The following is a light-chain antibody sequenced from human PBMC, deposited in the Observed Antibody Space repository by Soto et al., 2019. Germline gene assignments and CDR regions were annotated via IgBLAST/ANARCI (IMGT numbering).Light chain of an antibody. Sequence: EIVLTQSPDTLSLSPGQRATLSCRASQSVRSDYFAWYQQKPGQAPRLLIYDASNRATGIPARFSGSGSGTDFTLTISSLEPEDIAVYYCQQRSNWRVTFGGGTKVDI. J-gene: IGKJ4*01. CDR2: DAS. V-gene: IGKV3-11*01. CDR3: QQRSNWRVT. CDR1: QSVRSDY.